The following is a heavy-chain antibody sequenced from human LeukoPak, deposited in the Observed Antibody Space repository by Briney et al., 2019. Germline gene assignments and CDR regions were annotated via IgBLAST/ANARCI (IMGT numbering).Heavy chain of an antibody. CDR1: GYTFTSYY. CDR3: ARDPRNIVVVVAATPIWFDP. J-gene: IGHJ5*02. V-gene: IGHV1-46*01. CDR2: INPSGGST. D-gene: IGHD2-15*01. Sequence: ASVKVSCKASGYTFTSYYMHWVRQAPGQGLEWMGIINPSGGSTSYAQKFQGRVTMTRDMSTSTVYMELSSLRSEDTAVYYCARDPRNIVVVVAATPIWFDPWGQGTLVTVSS.